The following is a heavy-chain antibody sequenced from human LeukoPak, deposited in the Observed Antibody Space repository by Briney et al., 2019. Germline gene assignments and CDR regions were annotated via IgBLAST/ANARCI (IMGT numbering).Heavy chain of an antibody. D-gene: IGHD3-10*01. V-gene: IGHV3-66*01. CDR3: AVSLSSPCAFDY. Sequence: GGSLRLSCAASAFTVTKKYRIWIRQAPGKGLEWISRISDSGDNRYAHSVKGRFTISGDTSHNTLSLQMDGLRAEDTAVYYWAVSLSSPCAFDYWGQGTLVTVSS. J-gene: IGHJ4*02. CDR1: AFTVTKKY. CDR2: ISDSGDN.